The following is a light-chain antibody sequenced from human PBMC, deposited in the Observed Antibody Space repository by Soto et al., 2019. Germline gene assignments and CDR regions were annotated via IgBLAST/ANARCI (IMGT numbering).Light chain of an antibody. Sequence: DIQMTQSPSSLSASVGDRVTITCRASQSIANYLSWYQHTLGKAPKLLIYAASSLQSGVPSRFRGSGSGTDFTLTISSLHPEDFATYYCQQRSSTPLTFGGGTKVELK. CDR1: QSIANY. CDR3: QQRSSTPLT. V-gene: IGKV1-39*01. J-gene: IGKJ4*01. CDR2: AAS.